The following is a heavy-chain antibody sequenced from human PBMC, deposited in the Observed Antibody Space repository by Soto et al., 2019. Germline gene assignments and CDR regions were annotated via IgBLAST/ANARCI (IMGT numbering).Heavy chain of an antibody. CDR3: ARGRGGIFGVVTSHFDY. D-gene: IGHD3-3*01. V-gene: IGHV4-34*01. Sequence: QVQLQQWGAGLLKPSETLSLTCAVYGGSFSGYYWSWIRQPPGKGLEWIGEINHSGSTNYNPSLKRRVTISVDTSKNQFSLKLSSVTAADTAVYYCARGRGGIFGVVTSHFDYWGQGTLVTVSS. CDR1: GGSFSGYY. CDR2: INHSGST. J-gene: IGHJ4*02.